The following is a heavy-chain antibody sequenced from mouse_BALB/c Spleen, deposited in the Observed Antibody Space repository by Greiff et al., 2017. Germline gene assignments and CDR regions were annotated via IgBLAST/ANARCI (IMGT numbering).Heavy chain of an antibody. CDR3: ARDPYDYDGGDYAMDY. D-gene: IGHD2-4*01. V-gene: IGHV7-1*02. CDR1: GFTFSDFY. J-gene: IGHJ4*01. Sequence: EVMLVESGGGLVQPGGSLRLSCATSGFTFSDFYMEWVRQPPGKRLEWIAASRNKANDYTTEYSASVKGRFIVSRDTSQSILYLQMNALRAEDTAIYYCARDPYDYDGGDYAMDYWGQGTSVTVSS. CDR2: SRNKANDYTT.